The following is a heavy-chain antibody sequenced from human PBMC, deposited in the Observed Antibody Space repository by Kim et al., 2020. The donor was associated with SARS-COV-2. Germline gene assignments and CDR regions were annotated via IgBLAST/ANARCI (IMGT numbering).Heavy chain of an antibody. CDR3: AKSQGGSGSGSFTALRVGYYYYGMDV. CDR2: ISGSGARA. Sequence: GGSLRLSCAASGLAFSTYAMTWVRQAPGKGLEWVSSISGSGARAYHADSVEGRFTISRDNSKDTLYLQMNSLRADDTAVYYCAKSQGGSGSGSFTALRVGYYYYGMDVWGQGTTVTVSS. J-gene: IGHJ6*02. CDR1: GLAFSTYA. V-gene: IGHV3-23*01. D-gene: IGHD3-10*01.